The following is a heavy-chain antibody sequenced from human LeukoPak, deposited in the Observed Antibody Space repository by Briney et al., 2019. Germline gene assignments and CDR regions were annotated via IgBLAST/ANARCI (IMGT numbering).Heavy chain of an antibody. CDR3: AREDGSGSYPGYYYGMDV. D-gene: IGHD3-10*01. CDR2: IYIGGNT. Sequence: GGSLRLSCAASGFTVSSNYMSWVRQAPGKGLEWVSVIYIGGNTFYADSVKGRFTISRDNSKNTLYLQMNSLRAEDTAVYYCAREDGSGSYPGYYYGMDVWGQGTTVTVSS. V-gene: IGHV3-53*01. CDR1: GFTVSSNY. J-gene: IGHJ6*02.